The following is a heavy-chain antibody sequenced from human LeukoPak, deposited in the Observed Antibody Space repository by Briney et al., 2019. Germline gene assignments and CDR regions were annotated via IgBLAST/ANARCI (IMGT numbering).Heavy chain of an antibody. CDR1: GFTVSSNY. CDR3: AKEDDFWSGLDY. Sequence: GGSLRLSCAASGFTVSSNYMSWVRQAPGKGLEWVSVIYSGGSTYYADSVKGRFTISRDNSKNTLYLQMNSLRVEDTAVYYCAKEDDFWSGLDYWGQGTLVTVSS. J-gene: IGHJ4*02. CDR2: IYSGGST. V-gene: IGHV3-53*01. D-gene: IGHD3-3*01.